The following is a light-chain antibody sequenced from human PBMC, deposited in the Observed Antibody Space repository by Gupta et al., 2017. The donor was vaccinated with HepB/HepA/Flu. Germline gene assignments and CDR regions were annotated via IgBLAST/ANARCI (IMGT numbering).Light chain of an antibody. CDR2: AAS. J-gene: IGKJ1*01. CDR1: QTVSSTY. CDR3: HQYGSSSWT. V-gene: IGKV3-20*01. Sequence: EMVLTQSPGTLSFSPGERATLSCRTSQTVSSTYLAWYQQKPGQAPRLLIYAASNRATGIPDRFSGSGSGTDFTLTISRLEPEDFAVYYCHQYGSSSWTFGQGTEVEIK.